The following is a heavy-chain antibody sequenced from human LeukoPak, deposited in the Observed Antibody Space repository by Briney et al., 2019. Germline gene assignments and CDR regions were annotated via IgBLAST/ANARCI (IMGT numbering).Heavy chain of an antibody. V-gene: IGHV3-7*01. D-gene: IGHD5-18*01. CDR1: GFTFSSYW. Sequence: GGSLRPSCAASGFTFSSYWMSWVRQAPGKGLEWVANIKQDGSEKYYVDSVKGRFTISRDNAKNSLYLQMNSLRAEDTAVYYCARGAVGYSYGYYYGMDVWGQGTTVTVSS. CDR2: IKQDGSEK. CDR3: ARGAVGYSYGYYYGMDV. J-gene: IGHJ6*02.